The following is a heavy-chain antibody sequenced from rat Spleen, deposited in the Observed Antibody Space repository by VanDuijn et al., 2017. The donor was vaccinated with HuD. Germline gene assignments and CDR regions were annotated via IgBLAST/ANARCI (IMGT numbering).Heavy chain of an antibody. D-gene: IGHD1-9*01. Sequence: EVQLVESGGGLVQPGRSLKLSCAASGFTFSDYGMAWVRQAPTKGLVWVATISYGDSSGHSSTYYRDSVKGRFTISSDDAKCALSLQVDSLRSEGTATYYCARRHYGYTDYCDYWGQGVMVTVSS. CDR1: GFTFSDYG. V-gene: IGHV5-29*01. CDR2: ISYGDSSGHSST. J-gene: IGHJ2*01. CDR3: ARRHYGYTDYCDY.